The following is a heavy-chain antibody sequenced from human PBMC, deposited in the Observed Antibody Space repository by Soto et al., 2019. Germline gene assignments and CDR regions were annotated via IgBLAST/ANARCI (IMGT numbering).Heavy chain of an antibody. Sequence: ASVKVSCKASGYTFTSYGISWVRQAPGQGLEWMGWISAYNGNTNYAQKLQGRVTMTTDTSTSTAYMELRSLRSDDTAVYYCARDPYYYDSSGYWRRPTYGMDFWGQGTTVTVSS. V-gene: IGHV1-18*01. D-gene: IGHD3-22*01. CDR1: GYTFTSYG. CDR3: ARDPYYYDSSGYWRRPTYGMDF. CDR2: ISAYNGNT. J-gene: IGHJ6*02.